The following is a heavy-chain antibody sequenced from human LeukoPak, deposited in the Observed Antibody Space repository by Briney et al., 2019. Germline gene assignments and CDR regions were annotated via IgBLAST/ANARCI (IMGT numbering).Heavy chain of an antibody. Sequence: PGGSLRLSCAASGFTVSSNYMSWVRQAPGKGLEWVSVIYSGGSTYYADSVKGRFTISRDNSKNTLYLQMNSLRAEDTAVYYCARDLRIAAADIHYYYGMDVWGQGTTVTVSS. D-gene: IGHD6-13*01. CDR2: IYSGGST. CDR3: ARDLRIAAADIHYYYGMDV. J-gene: IGHJ6*02. CDR1: GFTVSSNY. V-gene: IGHV3-66*01.